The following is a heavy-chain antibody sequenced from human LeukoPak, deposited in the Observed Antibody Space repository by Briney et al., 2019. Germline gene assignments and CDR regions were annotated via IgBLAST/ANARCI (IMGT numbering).Heavy chain of an antibody. V-gene: IGHV3-11*04. D-gene: IGHD3-22*01. CDR1: GFTFSDCY. Sequence: GGSLRLSCAASGFTFSDCYMSWIRQAPGKGLEWVSYISSSGSTIYYADSVKGRFTISRDNAKNSLYLQMNSLRAEDTAVYYCARGHNYYDSSGYYYYYYYMDVWGKGTTVTVSS. CDR3: ARGHNYYDSSGYYYYYYYMDV. CDR2: ISSSGSTI. J-gene: IGHJ6*03.